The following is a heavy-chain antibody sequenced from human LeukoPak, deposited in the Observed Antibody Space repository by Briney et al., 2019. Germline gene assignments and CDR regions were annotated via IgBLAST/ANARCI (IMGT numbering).Heavy chain of an antibody. V-gene: IGHV3-7*01. CDR3: ARDTYYYYYMDV. CDR1: GFTFSSYW. J-gene: IGHJ6*03. CDR2: IKQDGSEK. Sequence: GGSLRLSCAASGFTFSSYWMSWVRQAPGKGLEWVANIKQDGSEKYYVDSVKGRSTISRDNAKSSLYLQMNSLRAEDTAVYYCARDTYYYYYMDVWGKGTTVTISS.